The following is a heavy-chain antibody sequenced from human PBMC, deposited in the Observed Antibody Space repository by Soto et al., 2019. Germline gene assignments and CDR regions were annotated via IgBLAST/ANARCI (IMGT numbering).Heavy chain of an antibody. D-gene: IGHD1-26*01. V-gene: IGHV3-23*01. J-gene: IGHJ4*02. Sequence: LRLSCAASGFTFSSYAMSWVRQAPGKGLEWVSAISGSGGSTYYADSVKGRFTISRDNSKNTLYLQMNSLRAEDTAVYYCAKDKWELPGGAFDYWGQGTLVTVSS. CDR3: AKDKWELPGGAFDY. CDR1: GFTFSSYA. CDR2: ISGSGGST.